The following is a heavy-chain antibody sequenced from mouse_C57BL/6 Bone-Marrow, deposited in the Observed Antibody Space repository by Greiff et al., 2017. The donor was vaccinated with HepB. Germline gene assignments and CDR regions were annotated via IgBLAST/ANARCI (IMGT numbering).Heavy chain of an antibody. CDR3: ARNLQATPY. V-gene: IGHV1-82*01. CDR1: GYAFSSSW. D-gene: IGHD6-1*01. CDR2: IYPGDGDT. Sequence: QVQLQQSGPELVKPGASVKISCKASGYAFSSSWMNWVKQRPGKGLEWIGRIYPGDGDTNYNGKFKGKATLTADKSSSTAYMQLSSLTSGDSAVYFCARNLQATPYWGQGTLVTVSA. J-gene: IGHJ3*01.